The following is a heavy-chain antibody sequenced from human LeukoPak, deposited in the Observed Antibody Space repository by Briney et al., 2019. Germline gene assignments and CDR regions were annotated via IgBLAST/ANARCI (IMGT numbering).Heavy chain of an antibody. J-gene: IGHJ4*02. Sequence: PSETLSLTCAVYGGSFSGYYWSWIRQPPGKGLEWIGEINHSESTNYNPSLKSRVTISVDTSKNQFSLKLSSVTAADTAVYYCARRILLWFGELHHYYFDYWGQGTLVTVSS. CDR2: INHSEST. CDR3: ARRILLWFGELHHYYFDY. V-gene: IGHV4-34*01. D-gene: IGHD3-10*01. CDR1: GGSFSGYY.